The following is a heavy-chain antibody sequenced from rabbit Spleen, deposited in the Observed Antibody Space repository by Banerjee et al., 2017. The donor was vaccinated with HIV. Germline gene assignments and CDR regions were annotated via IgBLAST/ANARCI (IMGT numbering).Heavy chain of an antibody. CDR1: GFSFSPVNW. Sequence: QSLEESGGDLVKPGASLTLTCTASGFSFSPVNWIYWVRQAPGKGLEWIGTIYAGTTGTTDYARWAKGRFTISKTSSTTVTLQMTSLTAADTATYFCARGSAGREDFNLWGPGTLVTVS. CDR3: ARGSAGREDFNL. J-gene: IGHJ4*01. CDR2: IYAGTTGTT. V-gene: IGHV1S40*01. D-gene: IGHD4-2*01.